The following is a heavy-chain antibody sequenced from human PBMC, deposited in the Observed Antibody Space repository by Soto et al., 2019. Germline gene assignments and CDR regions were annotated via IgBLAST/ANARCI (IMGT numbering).Heavy chain of an antibody. V-gene: IGHV3-9*01. J-gene: IGHJ6*02. CDR3: AKDMGRRGDYYYYGMDV. D-gene: IGHD3-10*01. CDR2: ISWNSGSI. Sequence: EVQLVESGGGLVQPGRSLRLSCAASGFTFDDYAMHWVRQAPGKGLEWVSGISWNSGSIGYADSVKGRFTISRDNAKNSLHLQMNSLRAEDTALYYCAKDMGRRGDYYYYGMDVWGQGTTVTVSS. CDR1: GFTFDDYA.